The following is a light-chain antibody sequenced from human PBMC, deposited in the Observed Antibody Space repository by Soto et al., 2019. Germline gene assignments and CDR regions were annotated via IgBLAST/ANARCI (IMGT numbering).Light chain of an antibody. J-gene: IGLJ1*01. Sequence: QSVLTQPPSVSWAPGQRVTISCTGSSSNIGAGYDVHWYQQRPGTAPKLLIYGNKNRPSGVPDRFSGSKSGTSASLAITGLQAEDEADYHCQSYDSSLSVYYVFGTGTKVTVL. CDR3: QSYDSSLSVYYV. CDR2: GNK. CDR1: SSNIGAGYD. V-gene: IGLV1-40*01.